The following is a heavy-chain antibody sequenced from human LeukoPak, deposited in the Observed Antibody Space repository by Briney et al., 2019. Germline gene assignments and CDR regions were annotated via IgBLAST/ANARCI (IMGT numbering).Heavy chain of an antibody. J-gene: IGHJ4*02. V-gene: IGHV3-15*01. CDR1: GFTFSNAW. Sequence: GGSLRLSCAASGFTFSNAWMSWVRQAPGKGLEWVGRIKSKTDGGTTDYAAPVKGRFTISRDNAKNSLYLQMNSLRAEDTAVYYCASGMRVGPNIWGQGTLVTVSS. CDR2: IKSKTDGGTT. D-gene: IGHD1-26*01. CDR3: ASGMRVGPNI.